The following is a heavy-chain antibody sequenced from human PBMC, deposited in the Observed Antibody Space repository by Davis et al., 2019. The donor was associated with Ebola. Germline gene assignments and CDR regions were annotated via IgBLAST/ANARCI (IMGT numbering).Heavy chain of an antibody. V-gene: IGHV3-30*18. Sequence: GESLKISCAASGFTFSSYGMHWVRQAPGKGLEWVAVISYDGSNKYYADSVKGRFTISRDNSKNTLDLQMNSLRAEDTAVYYCAKRGYGDNFGVKNFEHWGQGTLVTVSS. J-gene: IGHJ4*02. CDR1: GFTFSSYG. CDR3: AKRGYGDNFGVKNFEH. CDR2: ISYDGSNK. D-gene: IGHD4-23*01.